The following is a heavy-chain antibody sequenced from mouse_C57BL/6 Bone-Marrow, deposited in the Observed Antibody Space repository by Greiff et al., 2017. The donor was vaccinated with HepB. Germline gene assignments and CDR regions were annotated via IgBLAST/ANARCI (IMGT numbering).Heavy chain of an antibody. J-gene: IGHJ4*01. Sequence: QVQLQQPGAELVRPGTSVKLSCKASGYTFTSYWMHWVKQRPGQGLEWIGVIDPSDSYTNYNQKFKGKATLTVDTSSSTAYMQLSSLTSEDSAVYYCARERMDYWGQGTSVTVSS. CDR2: IDPSDSYT. CDR1: GYTFTSYW. V-gene: IGHV1-59*01. CDR3: ARERMDY.